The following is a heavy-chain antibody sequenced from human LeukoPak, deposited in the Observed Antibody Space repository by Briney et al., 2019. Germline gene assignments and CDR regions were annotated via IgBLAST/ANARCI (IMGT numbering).Heavy chain of an antibody. D-gene: IGHD3-22*01. Sequence: PSETLSLTCAVYGGSFSGYYWSWIRQPPGKGLEWIGEINHSGSTNYNPSLKSRVTISVDTSKNQFSLELSSVTAADTAVYFCARGPPTDYYDSSGFYYVFDYWGQGTLVTVSP. CDR1: GGSFSGYY. V-gene: IGHV4-34*01. CDR3: ARGPPTDYYDSSGFYYVFDY. J-gene: IGHJ4*02. CDR2: INHSGST.